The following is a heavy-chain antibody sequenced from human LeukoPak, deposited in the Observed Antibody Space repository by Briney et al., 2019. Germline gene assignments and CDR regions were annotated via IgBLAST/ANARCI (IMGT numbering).Heavy chain of an antibody. Sequence: ASVKVSCKASGYTFTSYGISWVRQAPGQGLEWMGWISAYNGNTNYAQKLQGRVTMTTDTSTSTAYMELRSLRFDDTAVYYCARMDTAMVTVYYYYGMDVWGQGTTVTVSS. J-gene: IGHJ6*02. CDR2: ISAYNGNT. CDR3: ARMDTAMVTVYYYYGMDV. D-gene: IGHD5-18*01. CDR1: GYTFTSYG. V-gene: IGHV1-18*01.